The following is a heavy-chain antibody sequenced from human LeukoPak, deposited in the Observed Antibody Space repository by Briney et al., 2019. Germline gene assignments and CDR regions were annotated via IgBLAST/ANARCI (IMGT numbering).Heavy chain of an antibody. CDR2: IYTSGST. J-gene: IGHJ4*02. CDR1: GGSISSYY. V-gene: IGHV4-4*07. Sequence: SETLSLTCTGSGGSISSYYWSWIRQPAGEGLEWIGRIYTSGSTNYNPSLKSRVTMSVDTSKNQFSLKLSSVTAADTAVYYCARDFSPAIGYCSSTSCAFDYWGQGTLVTVSS. CDR3: ARDFSPAIGYCSSTSCAFDY. D-gene: IGHD2-2*01.